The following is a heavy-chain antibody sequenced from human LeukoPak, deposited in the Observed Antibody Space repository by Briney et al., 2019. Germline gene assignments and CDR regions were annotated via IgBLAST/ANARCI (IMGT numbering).Heavy chain of an antibody. J-gene: IGHJ6*03. CDR2: IYPGDSDT. V-gene: IGHV5-51*01. CDR3: ARQAGTTYYYYYYMDV. D-gene: IGHD1-1*01. Sequence: GESLKISCKGSGYTFTTYWIGWVRQLPGKGLEWMGIIYPGDSDTRYSPSFQGQVTISADKSISTAYLQWSSLKASDTAMYYCARQAGTTYYYYYYMDVWGKGTTVTVSS. CDR1: GYTFTTYW.